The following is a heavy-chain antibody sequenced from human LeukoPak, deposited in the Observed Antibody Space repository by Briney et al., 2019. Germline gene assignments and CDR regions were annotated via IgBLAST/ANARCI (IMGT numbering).Heavy chain of an antibody. CDR3: ARDNGVTSGWYAGRIDYYYGMDV. Sequence: GGSLRLSCAASGFTFSRKTMNWVRQAPGKGLEWVSYISSSGGTIYYAASVRGRFTISRDNAKNSPHLQMNSLKDEDTAVYYCARDNGVTSGWYAGRIDYYYGMDVWGQGTTVTVSS. CDR2: ISSSGGTI. D-gene: IGHD6-19*01. CDR1: GFTFSRKT. V-gene: IGHV3-48*02. J-gene: IGHJ6*02.